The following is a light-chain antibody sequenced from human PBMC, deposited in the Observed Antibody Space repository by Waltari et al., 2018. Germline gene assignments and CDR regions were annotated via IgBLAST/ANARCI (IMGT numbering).Light chain of an antibody. CDR1: HSVSNW. V-gene: IGKV1-5*03. CDR2: KAS. J-gene: IGKJ2*03. Sequence: IQMTQSPYTLSASVGDRVTSTCRASHSVSNWLAWYQQKPAKAPKLLIYKASNLESGVPSRFSGSGSGTEFTLTISSLQPDDFATYYCQQYNSYSYSFGQGTKLEIK. CDR3: QQYNSYSYS.